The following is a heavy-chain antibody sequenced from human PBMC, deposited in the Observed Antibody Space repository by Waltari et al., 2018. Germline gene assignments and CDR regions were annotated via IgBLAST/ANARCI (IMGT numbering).Heavy chain of an antibody. D-gene: IGHD3-16*01. CDR1: GDSVSSNSAR. CDR3: ARNGKPWKGYYAH. V-gene: IGHV6-1*01. CDR2: TTYKAQTKY. Sequence: QVQLQLSGPGLVKPSQTLSLTCALSGDSVSSNSARWDWTRQSPSRGTGGWGGSERVHERGMVGRGRTTYKAQTKYENGLSVTGRETRNASTSKNQFTLQRHTGTPEDTAVYYCARNGKPWKGYYAHWGQGIQVTVSS. J-gene: IGHJ4*02.